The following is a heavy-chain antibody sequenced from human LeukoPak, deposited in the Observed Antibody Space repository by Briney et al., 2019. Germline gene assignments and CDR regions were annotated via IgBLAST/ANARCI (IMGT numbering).Heavy chain of an antibody. V-gene: IGHV3-48*02. J-gene: IGHJ4*02. D-gene: IGHD3-10*01. Sequence: GGSLRLSCAASGFTFSSYSMNWVRQAPGKGLEWISFVSYSSSTIYYADSVKGRFTISRDNAKNSLYLQMNSLRDEDTAVYYCARDAHIVRGVNPLDYWGQGTLVTVSS. CDR3: ARDAHIVRGVNPLDY. CDR2: VSYSSSTI. CDR1: GFTFSSYS.